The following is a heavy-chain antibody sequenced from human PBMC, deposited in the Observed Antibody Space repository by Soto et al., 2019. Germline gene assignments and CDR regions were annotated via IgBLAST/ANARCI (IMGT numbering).Heavy chain of an antibody. Sequence: GASVKVSCKASGYTFTSYAIHWVRQAPGQRLEWMGWINAGNGNTKYSQKFQGRVTITRDTSASTAYMELSSLRSEDTAVYYCARDIEQPPSYYYMDVWGKATTVTVSS. CDR2: INAGNGNT. J-gene: IGHJ6*03. CDR3: ARDIEQPPSYYYMDV. CDR1: GYTFTSYA. V-gene: IGHV1-3*01. D-gene: IGHD6-13*01.